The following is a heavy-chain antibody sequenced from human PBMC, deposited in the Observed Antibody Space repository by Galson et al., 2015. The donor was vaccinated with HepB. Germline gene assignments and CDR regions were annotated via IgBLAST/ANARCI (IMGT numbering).Heavy chain of an antibody. D-gene: IGHD3-22*01. CDR2: IDPSESYI. V-gene: IGHV5-10-1*01. CDR1: GYRFTNYW. J-gene: IGHJ4*02. Sequence: QSGAEVKKPGESLRISCKGSGYRFTNYWISWVRQMPGKGLEWMGRIDPSESYIKYSPSFQGHITLSSDKSISPAYLQWRSLKASDTARYYCATGHYYDSSGYMGAADYWGQGTLVTVS. CDR3: ATGHYYDSSGYMGAADY.